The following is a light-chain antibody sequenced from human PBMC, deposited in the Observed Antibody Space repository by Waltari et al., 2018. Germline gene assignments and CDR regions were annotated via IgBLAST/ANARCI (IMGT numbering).Light chain of an antibody. Sequence: QSVLTQPPSVSEAPRQRVTISCSGRSSNIGKNGGNWYKHPPVGAPKLLIFFDDLRPPGVSDRFSGSKSGTSASLAISGLQPQDEADYYCSTWDDSLNAWVFGGGTKLTVL. J-gene: IGLJ3*02. CDR3: STWDDSLNAWV. V-gene: IGLV1-36*01. CDR2: FDD. CDR1: SSNIGKNG.